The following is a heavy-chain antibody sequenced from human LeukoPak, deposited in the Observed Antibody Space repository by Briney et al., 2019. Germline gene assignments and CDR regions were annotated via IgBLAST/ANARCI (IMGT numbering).Heavy chain of an antibody. CDR2: INPNSGGT. D-gene: IGHD5-18*01. CDR1: GYTFTGYY. J-gene: IGHJ4*02. CDR3: ARSRGYSYGEFDY. Sequence: ASVKVSCKASGYTFTGYYMHWVRQAPGQGLEWMGWINPNSGGTNYAQKFQGRVTMTRDTSISTAYMELSRLRSDDTAVYYCARSRGYSYGEFDYWGQGTLVTVSS. V-gene: IGHV1-2*02.